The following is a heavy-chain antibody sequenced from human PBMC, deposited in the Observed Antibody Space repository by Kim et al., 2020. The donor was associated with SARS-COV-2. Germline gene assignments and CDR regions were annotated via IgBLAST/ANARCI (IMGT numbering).Heavy chain of an antibody. CDR3: ARDRSGHDKNWIDP. D-gene: IGHD5-12*01. CDR1: GGTFSSYA. V-gene: IGHV1-69*13. J-gene: IGHJ5*02. CDR2: NIHIFGTA. Sequence: SVKVSCKASGGTFSSYAISWVRQAPGQGIEGMGGNIHIFGTANYAQKCQGRVTITADESTSTAYMELSSLRPEDTAAYECARDRSGHDKNWIDPWGQGT.